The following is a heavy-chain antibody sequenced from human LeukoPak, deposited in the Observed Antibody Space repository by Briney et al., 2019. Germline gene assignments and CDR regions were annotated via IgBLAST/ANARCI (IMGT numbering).Heavy chain of an antibody. CDR2: ISAYNGNT. J-gene: IGHJ5*02. Sequence: GASVTVSCKASGYTFTSYGISWVRQAPGQGLEWMGWISAYNGNTNYAQKLQGRVTMTTDTSTSAAYMELRSLRSDDTAVYYCARDYQYYYGSGSYLNGFDPWGQGTLVAVSS. CDR1: GYTFTSYG. CDR3: ARDYQYYYGSGSYLNGFDP. D-gene: IGHD3-10*01. V-gene: IGHV1-18*01.